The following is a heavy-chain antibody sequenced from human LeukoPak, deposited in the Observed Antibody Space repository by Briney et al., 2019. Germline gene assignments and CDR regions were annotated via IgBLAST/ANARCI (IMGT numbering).Heavy chain of an antibody. CDR1: GYTFTSYY. CDR3: AREVHCSSTSCRYLALDI. J-gene: IGHJ3*02. V-gene: IGHV1-46*01. D-gene: IGHD2-2*01. CDR2: INPSGGST. Sequence: GASVKVSCKASGYTFTSYYMHWVRQAPGQGLEWMEIINPSGGSTSYAQKFQGRVTMTRDMSTSTVYMELSSLRSEDTAVYYCAREVHCSSTSCRYLALDIWGQGTMVTVSS.